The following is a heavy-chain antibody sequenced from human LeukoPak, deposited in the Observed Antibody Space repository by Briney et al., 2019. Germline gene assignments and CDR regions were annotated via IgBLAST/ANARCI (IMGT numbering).Heavy chain of an antibody. CDR3: ARGNYDYFDY. D-gene: IGHD1-7*01. J-gene: IGHJ4*02. Sequence: PSETLSLTCAVYGVSFSGYHWSWIRQPPGKGLEWIGEINHSGSTSYNPSLKSRVTISVDTSKNQFSLKLSSVTAADTAVYYCARGNYDYFDYWGQGTLVTVSS. CDR1: GVSFSGYH. V-gene: IGHV4-34*01. CDR2: INHSGST.